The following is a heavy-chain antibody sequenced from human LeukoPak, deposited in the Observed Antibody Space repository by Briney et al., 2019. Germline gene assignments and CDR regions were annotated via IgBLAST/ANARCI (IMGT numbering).Heavy chain of an antibody. V-gene: IGHV3-7*05. D-gene: IGHD4-17*01. CDR2: IKQDGSEK. Sequence: GGSLRLSCAASGFTFSNAWMSWVRQAPGKGLEWVANIKQDGSEKYYVDSVKGRFTISRDNAKNSLYLQMNSLRAEDTAVYYCARVCGYGDYPDYWGQGTLVTVSS. CDR3: ARVCGYGDYPDY. CDR1: GFTFSNAW. J-gene: IGHJ4*02.